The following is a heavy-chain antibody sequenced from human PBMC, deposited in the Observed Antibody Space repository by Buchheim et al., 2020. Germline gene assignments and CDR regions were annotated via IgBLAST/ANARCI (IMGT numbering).Heavy chain of an antibody. D-gene: IGHD3-10*01. Sequence: EVQLVESGGGLVQPGGSLRLSCAASGFSFSTSWMHWVRHAPGKGLVWVSRINSDGSGTIYADSVKGRFTISRDNAKPTLFLQMNSLRAEDTAIYYCTRDSTSGSYDYWGQGTL. CDR2: INSDGSGT. CDR1: GFSFSTSW. V-gene: IGHV3-74*01. CDR3: TRDSTSGSYDY. J-gene: IGHJ4*02.